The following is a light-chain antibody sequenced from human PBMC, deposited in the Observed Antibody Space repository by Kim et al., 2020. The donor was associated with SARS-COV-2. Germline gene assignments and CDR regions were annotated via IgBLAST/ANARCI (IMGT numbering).Light chain of an antibody. Sequence: SSELTQDPAVSVALGQTVRITCQGDSLRSYYASWYQQKPGQAPVLVIYGNTNRPSGIPDRFSGSRSGNTASFTITGAQAEDEADYYCNSRDSSGNHMWVF. CDR3: NSRDSSGNHMWV. J-gene: IGLJ3*02. V-gene: IGLV3-19*01. CDR1: SLRSYY. CDR2: GNT.